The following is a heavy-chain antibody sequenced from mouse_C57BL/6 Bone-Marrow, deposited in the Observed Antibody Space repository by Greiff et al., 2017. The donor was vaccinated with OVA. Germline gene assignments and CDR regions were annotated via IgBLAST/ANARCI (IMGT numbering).Heavy chain of an antibody. D-gene: IGHD2-4*01. CDR3: AKGQLRHWYFDV. CDR2: ISSGGDYI. Sequence: EVKLMESGEGLVKPGGSLKLSCAASGFTFSSYAMSWVRQTPEKRLEWVAYISSGGDYIYYADTVKGRFTISRDNAKNTLYLQMSSLKSEDAAMYYCAKGQLRHWYFDVWGTWTTVTVSA. J-gene: IGHJ1*03. CDR1: GFTFSSYA. V-gene: IGHV5S21*01.